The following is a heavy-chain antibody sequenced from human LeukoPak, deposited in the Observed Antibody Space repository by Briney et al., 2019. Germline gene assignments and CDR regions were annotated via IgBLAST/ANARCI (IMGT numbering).Heavy chain of an antibody. CDR1: GGTFSSYA. V-gene: IGHV1-69*05. J-gene: IGHJ3*02. CDR3: ARDRPDRGAFDI. CDR2: IIPIFGTA. Sequence: SVKVSCKASGGTFSSYAISWVRQAPGQGLEWMGGIIPIFGTANYARKFQGRVTITTDESTSTAYMELSSLRSEDTAVYYCARDRPDRGAFDIWGQGTMVTVSS.